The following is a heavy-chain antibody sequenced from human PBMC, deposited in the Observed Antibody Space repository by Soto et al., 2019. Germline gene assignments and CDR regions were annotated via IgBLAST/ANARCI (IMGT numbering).Heavy chain of an antibody. J-gene: IGHJ3*02. CDR1: GGSISRYY. CDR2: IYYSGST. Sequence: QVQLQESGPGLVKPSETLSLTCTDYGGSISRYYWSWVRQPPGKGLEWIGYIYYSGSTNYNPSLKRRVTRSLDPSKNQYSLKLRSVSAADKAVYYCAKGGWRLFDIWVQGTMVTASS. CDR3: AKGGWRLFDI. D-gene: IGHD2-15*01. V-gene: IGHV4-59*01.